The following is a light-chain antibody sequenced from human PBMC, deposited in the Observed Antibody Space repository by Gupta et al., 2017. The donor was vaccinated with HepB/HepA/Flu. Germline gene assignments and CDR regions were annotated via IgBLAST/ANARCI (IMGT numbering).Light chain of an antibody. CDR3: QQYNSYPWT. CDR1: QSISTW. J-gene: IGKJ1*01. V-gene: IGKV1-5*03. CDR2: KAS. Sequence: DIQMTQSPSTLSASVGDRVTITCRASQSISTWVAWYQQKPGKAPNLLIYKASSLKTGVPSRFSGSGSGTEFTLTISSLQPDDFATYYCQQYNSYPWTFSQGTKVEMK.